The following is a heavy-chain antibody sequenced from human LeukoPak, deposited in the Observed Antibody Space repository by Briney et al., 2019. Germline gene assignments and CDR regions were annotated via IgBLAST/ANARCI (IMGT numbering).Heavy chain of an antibody. J-gene: IGHJ5*02. CDR1: GGSISSSNW. V-gene: IGHV4-4*02. CDR2: INHSGST. CDR3: ARAPYYDFWSSYPTKLRANWFDP. Sequence: SGTLSLTCAVSGGSISSSNWWSWVRQPPGKGLEWIGEINHSGSTNYNPSLKSRVTISVDTSKNQFSLKLSSVTAADTAVYYCARAPYYDFWSSYPTKLRANWFDPWGQGTLVTVSS. D-gene: IGHD3-3*01.